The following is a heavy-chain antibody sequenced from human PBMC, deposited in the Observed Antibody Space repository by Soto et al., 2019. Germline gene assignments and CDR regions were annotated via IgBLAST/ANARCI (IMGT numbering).Heavy chain of an antibody. Sequence: QVQLVQSGVEVKKPGSSVRVSCKASGDTFKNSVISWVRQAPGQGLEWMGGTIPLFGTTDYAQKFQGRLTITTDESTTTAYMEASSLTSADAAVYYCVAELDFGKLSVVWGQGTTVTVSS. CDR2: TIPLFGTT. CDR3: VAELDFGKLSVV. V-gene: IGHV1-69*01. D-gene: IGHD3-10*01. J-gene: IGHJ6*02. CDR1: GDTFKNSV.